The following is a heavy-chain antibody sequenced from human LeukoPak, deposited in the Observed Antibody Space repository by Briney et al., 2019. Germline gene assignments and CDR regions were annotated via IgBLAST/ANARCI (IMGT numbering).Heavy chain of an antibody. CDR2: IIPIFGTA. J-gene: IGHJ6*03. V-gene: IGHV1-69*05. CDR1: GGTFSSYA. CDR3: ARGKQELDTKFYYYYMDV. Sequence: ASVKVSCKASGGTFSSYAISWVRQAPGQGLEWMGRIIPIFGTANYAQKLQGRVTMTTDTSTSTAYMELRSLRSDDTAVYYCARGKQELDTKFYYYYMDVWGKGTTVTVSS. D-gene: IGHD5-18*01.